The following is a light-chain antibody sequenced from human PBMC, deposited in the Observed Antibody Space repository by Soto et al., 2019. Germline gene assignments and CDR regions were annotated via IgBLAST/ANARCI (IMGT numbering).Light chain of an antibody. CDR1: QSISSW. CDR3: QQSYSTLWT. V-gene: IGKV1-39*01. J-gene: IGKJ1*01. Sequence: DIQMTQSPSTLSASVVERVTITFRASQSISSWLAWYQQKPGKAPKLLIYAASSLQSGVPSRFSGSGSGTDFTLTISSLQPEDFATYYCQQSYSTLWTFGQGTKVDIK. CDR2: AAS.